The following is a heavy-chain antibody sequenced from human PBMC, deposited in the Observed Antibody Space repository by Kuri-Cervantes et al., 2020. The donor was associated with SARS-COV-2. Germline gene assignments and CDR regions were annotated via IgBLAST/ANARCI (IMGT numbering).Heavy chain of an antibody. J-gene: IGHJ6*02. D-gene: IGHD6-19*01. V-gene: IGHV4-61*01. CDR2: IYYSGTT. CDR3: ARGGVAVAGGKYYYYGMDV. CDR1: GGSVSSGNSY. Sequence: SETLSLTCTVSGGSVSSGNSYWSWIRQPPGKGLEWIGYIYYSGTTNYNPSLKSRVTISVDTSKNQFSLKLSSVTAADTAVYYCARGGVAVAGGKYYYYGMDVWGQGTTVTVSS.